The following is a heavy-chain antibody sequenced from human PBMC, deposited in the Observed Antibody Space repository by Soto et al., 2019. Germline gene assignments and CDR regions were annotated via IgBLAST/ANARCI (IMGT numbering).Heavy chain of an antibody. Sequence: QVQLVQSGAEVKKPGSSVKVSCKASGDTFNFYTFSWVRQAPGQGLEWMGRIIPMVGMSNYAQKFQGRVKXXXDXTTNTTYMQLSSLRSEDTALYYCATSYGSGSRPFGYWGQGTPVTVSS. CDR3: ATSYGSGSRPFGY. CDR1: GDTFNFYT. V-gene: IGHV1-69*02. D-gene: IGHD3-10*01. J-gene: IGHJ4*02. CDR2: IIPMVGMS.